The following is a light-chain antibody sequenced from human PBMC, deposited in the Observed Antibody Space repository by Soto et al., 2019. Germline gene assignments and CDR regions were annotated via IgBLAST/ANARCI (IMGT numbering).Light chain of an antibody. CDR3: SSYTSGSTPYV. V-gene: IGLV2-14*03. CDR2: DVS. J-gene: IGLJ1*01. Sequence: QSALTQPASVSGSPGQSITISCTGSSSDVGGYDYVSWYQHHPGKAPKLMIHDVSNRPSGVSNRFSGSKSGNTASLTISGLQAEDEADYYCSSYTSGSTPYVFGTGTKVTVL. CDR1: SSDVGGYDY.